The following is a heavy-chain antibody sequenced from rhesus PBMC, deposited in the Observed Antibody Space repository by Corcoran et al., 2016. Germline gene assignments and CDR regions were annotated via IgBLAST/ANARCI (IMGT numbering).Heavy chain of an antibody. Sequence: QVQLQESGPGLVKPSETLSLTCAVSGGSISSNYWSWIRQSPGTGLEWIGYIYGGSGSTSYNPSLKSRVTISTDTSKNQFSLKLSSVTAADTAVYYCARWDTGLDSWGQGVVVTVSS. J-gene: IGHJ6*01. V-gene: IGHV4-147*01. CDR3: ARWDTGLDS. CDR1: GGSISSNY. D-gene: IGHD5-42*01. CDR2: IYGGSGST.